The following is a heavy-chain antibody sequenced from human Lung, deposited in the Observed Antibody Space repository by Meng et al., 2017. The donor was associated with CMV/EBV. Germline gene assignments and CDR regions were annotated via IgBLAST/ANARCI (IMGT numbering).Heavy chain of an antibody. V-gene: IGHV3-74*01. CDR1: TFSFSNYW. D-gene: IGHD2-21*01. Sequence: GGSXRPSCAASTFSFSNYWMHWVRQAPGKGLVWVSRININGRTTNYADSVKGRFTISRDNAKNTLYLQMNSLRAEDAGAYYCTSLYLAVWGQGTLVIGAS. J-gene: IGHJ4*02. CDR3: TSLYLAV. CDR2: ININGRTT.